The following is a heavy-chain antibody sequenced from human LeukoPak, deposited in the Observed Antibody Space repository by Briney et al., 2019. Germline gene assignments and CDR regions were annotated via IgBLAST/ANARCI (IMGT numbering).Heavy chain of an antibody. V-gene: IGHV1-46*01. Sequence: ASVKVSCKASGYTFTSYYMHWVRQAPGQGLEWMGIINPSGGSTSYAQKFQGRVTMTRDTSTSTVYMELSSLRSEDTAVYYCAGAPPHYYDSDVPFDYWGQGTLVTVSS. CDR2: INPSGGST. J-gene: IGHJ4*02. CDR1: GYTFTSYY. CDR3: AGAPPHYYDSDVPFDY. D-gene: IGHD3-22*01.